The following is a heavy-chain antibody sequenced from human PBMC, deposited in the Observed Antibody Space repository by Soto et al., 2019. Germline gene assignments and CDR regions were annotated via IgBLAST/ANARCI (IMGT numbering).Heavy chain of an antibody. V-gene: IGHV1-69*12. D-gene: IGHD1-1*01. CDR3: AGTEPGNYYYYGMDV. CDR1: GGTFSSYA. Sequence: QVQLVQSGAEVKKPGSSVKVSCKASGGTFSSYAISWVRQAPGQGLEWMGGIIPIFGTANYAQKFQGRVTTTADETTRTAAMGLGSPRSEDTAVYYCAGTEPGNYYYYGMDVWGQGTTVTVSS. J-gene: IGHJ6*02. CDR2: IIPIFGTA.